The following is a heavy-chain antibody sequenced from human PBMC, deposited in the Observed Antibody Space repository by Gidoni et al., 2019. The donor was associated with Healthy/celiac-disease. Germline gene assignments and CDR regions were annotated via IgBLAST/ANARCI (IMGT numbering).Heavy chain of an antibody. D-gene: IGHD5-18*01. CDR2: ISGSGGST. J-gene: IGHJ4*02. CDR1: GFTFSGDA. V-gene: IGHV3-23*01. CDR3: AKAGGNQDTAMD. Sequence: EVPLLESGGGLVQPGGSLRLSFAAPGFTFSGDAMSWVRHAPGKGLEWVSAISGSGGSTYYADSVKGRFTISRDNSKNTLYLQMNSLRAEDTAVYYCAKAGGNQDTAMDWGQGTLVTVSS.